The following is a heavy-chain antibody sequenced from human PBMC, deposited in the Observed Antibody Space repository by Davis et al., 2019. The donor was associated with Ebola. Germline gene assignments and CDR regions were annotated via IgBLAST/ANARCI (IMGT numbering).Heavy chain of an antibody. CDR3: ARESGGITGTMGTY. CDR2: IIPIFGTA. J-gene: IGHJ4*02. Sequence: SVKVSCKASGGTFSSYAISWVRQAPGQGLEWMGGIIPIFGTANYAQKFQGRVTIAADESTSTAYMELSSLRSEDTAVYYCARESGGITGTMGTYWGQGTLVTVSS. CDR1: GGTFSSYA. D-gene: IGHD1-7*01. V-gene: IGHV1-69*13.